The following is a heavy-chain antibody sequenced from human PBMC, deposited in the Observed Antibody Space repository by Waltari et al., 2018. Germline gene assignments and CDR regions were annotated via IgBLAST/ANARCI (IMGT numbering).Heavy chain of an antibody. CDR1: GFTFSSYS. V-gene: IGHV3-21*01. J-gene: IGHJ6*03. CDR3: ARDLPRYYYYYMDV. CDR2: SSSSSSYI. Sequence: EVQLVESGGGLVKPGGSLRLSCAASGFTFSSYSMNWVRQAPGKGLEWVSSSSSSSSYIYYADSVKGRFTISRDNAKNSLYLQMNSLRAEDTAVYYCARDLPRYYYYYMDVWGKGTTVTVSS.